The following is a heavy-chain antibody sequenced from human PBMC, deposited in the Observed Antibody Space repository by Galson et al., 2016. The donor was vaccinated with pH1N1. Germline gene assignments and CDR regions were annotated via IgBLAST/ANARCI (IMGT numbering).Heavy chain of an antibody. CDR2: INQDGDKK. J-gene: IGHJ4*02. V-gene: IGHV3-7*01. CDR3: ARRYFDY. D-gene: IGHD3-9*01. CDR1: GFNFSNYW. Sequence: SLRLSCAASGFNFSNYWMQCVRQAPGKGLQWVANINQDGDKKYYVGSVEGRFTISRDNAKNSLYLQMNNLRDEDTAMYFCARRYFDYWGQGALVTVSS.